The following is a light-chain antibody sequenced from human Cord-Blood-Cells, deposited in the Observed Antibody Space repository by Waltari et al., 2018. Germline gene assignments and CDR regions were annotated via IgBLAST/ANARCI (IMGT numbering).Light chain of an antibody. Sequence: QSALTQPASVSGSPGQSITISCTGTSSDVGGYNYVSWYQQPPGKAPKLMIYDVSKRPSGVPDRFSGSKSATSASLAISGLQSEDEADYYCAAWDDSLNGWVFGGGTKLTVL. CDR3: AAWDDSLNGWV. J-gene: IGLJ3*02. CDR2: DVS. CDR1: SSDVGGYNY. V-gene: IGLV2-14*01.